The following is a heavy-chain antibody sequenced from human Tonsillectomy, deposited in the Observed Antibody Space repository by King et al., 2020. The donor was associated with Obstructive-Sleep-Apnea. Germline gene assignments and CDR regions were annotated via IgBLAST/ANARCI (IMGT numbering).Heavy chain of an antibody. CDR2: IYYSGST. Sequence: VQLQQWGAGLLKPSETLSLTCTVSVGSIISYYWSWIRQPPGKGLEWIGYIYYSGSTKYNPSLKNRVTISVDTSKNQFSLKLSSVTAADTAVYYCARHTTDYDVLTGYSYHFDSWGQGTLVTVSS. V-gene: IGHV4-59*08. CDR1: VGSIISYY. D-gene: IGHD3-9*01. J-gene: IGHJ4*02. CDR3: ARHTTDYDVLTGYSYHFDS.